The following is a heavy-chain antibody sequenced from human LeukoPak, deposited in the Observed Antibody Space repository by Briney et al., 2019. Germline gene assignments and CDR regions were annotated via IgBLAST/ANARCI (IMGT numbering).Heavy chain of an antibody. J-gene: IGHJ6*03. CDR2: VYYSGST. D-gene: IGHD3-22*01. V-gene: IGHV4-39*01. Sequence: PSETLPLTCTVPSGSISSSGYYWGWIRQPPGKGLEWIGSVYYSGSTYYNPSLKSRVTIPVDASKNQFSLKLSSVTAADTAIYYCTRSSGYYGGDMDVWGKGTTVTVSS. CDR1: SGSISSSGYY. CDR3: TRSSGYYGGDMDV.